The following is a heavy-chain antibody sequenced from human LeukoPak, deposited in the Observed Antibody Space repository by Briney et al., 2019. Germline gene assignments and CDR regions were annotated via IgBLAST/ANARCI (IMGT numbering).Heavy chain of an antibody. J-gene: IGHJ4*02. CDR2: IYYSGST. V-gene: IGHV4-59*08. D-gene: IGHD3-10*01. CDR3: ARHGGDGSGSYRGRRFDY. CDR1: GGSISSYY. Sequence: SETLSLTCTVSGGSISSYYWSWIRQPPGKGLEWIGYIYYSGSTNYNPSLKSRVTISVDTSKNQFSLKLSSVTAADTAVYYCARHGGDGSGSYRGRRFDYWGQGTLVTVSS.